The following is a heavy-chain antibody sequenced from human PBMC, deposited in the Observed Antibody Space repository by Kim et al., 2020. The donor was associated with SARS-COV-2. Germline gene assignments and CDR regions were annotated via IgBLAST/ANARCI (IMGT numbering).Heavy chain of an antibody. V-gene: IGHV3-15*01. CDR2: IKSKAAGGTT. J-gene: IGHJ4*02. CDR1: GFTFSNAW. CDR3: TTGGDVGD. D-gene: IGHD2-15*01. Sequence: GGSLRLSCAASGFTFSNAWMNWVRQAPGKGLEWVGRIKSKAAGGTTDYAAPVKCRFTISRDDSKNTVFLQMNSLKTEDTAVYYCTTGGDVGDWGQGTLVTVSS.